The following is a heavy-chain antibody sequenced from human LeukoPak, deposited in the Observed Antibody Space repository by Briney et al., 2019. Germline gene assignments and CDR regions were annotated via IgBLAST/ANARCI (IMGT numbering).Heavy chain of an antibody. CDR3: ARDGSTRYYFDI. CDR2: ISGGSNTI. J-gene: IGHJ4*02. D-gene: IGHD2-15*01. CDR1: GFSFSSYP. Sequence: GGSLRLSCAASGFSFSSYPMNWVRQAPGQGLEWVSYISGGSNTIYYADSVKGRFTISRDNAKNSLYLQMNSLRDEDTAVYYCARDGSTRYYFDIWGLGTLVTASS. V-gene: IGHV3-48*02.